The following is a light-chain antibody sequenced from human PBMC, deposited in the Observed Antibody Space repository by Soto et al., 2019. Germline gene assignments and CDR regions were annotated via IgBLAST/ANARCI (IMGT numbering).Light chain of an antibody. Sequence: DIQVTQSPSSLSASVGDRVTITCRASQSITTFLNWYQQKPGNAPKLLIYAASSLQTGVPSRFSGSGSGTDFTLTISSLQPEDFATYYCQQSYSTLLTFGGGTKVDIK. J-gene: IGKJ4*01. V-gene: IGKV1-39*01. CDR3: QQSYSTLLT. CDR2: AAS. CDR1: QSITTF.